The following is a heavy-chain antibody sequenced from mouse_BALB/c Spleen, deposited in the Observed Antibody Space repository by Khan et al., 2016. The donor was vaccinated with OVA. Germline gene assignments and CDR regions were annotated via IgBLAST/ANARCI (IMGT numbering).Heavy chain of an antibody. CDR3: ARGYYGNPFAY. CDR2: ISDGASYT. CDR1: GFTFSDYY. J-gene: IGHJ3*01. Sequence: EVELVESGGGLVKPGGSLKLSCAASGFTFSDYYMYWVRQSPEKRLEWVATISDGASYTYYPDSVKGRFTISSDDAKNTLYLQMSSLKSEDTAMYYCARGYYGNPFAYWGQGTLVTVSA. V-gene: IGHV5-4*02. D-gene: IGHD2-1*01.